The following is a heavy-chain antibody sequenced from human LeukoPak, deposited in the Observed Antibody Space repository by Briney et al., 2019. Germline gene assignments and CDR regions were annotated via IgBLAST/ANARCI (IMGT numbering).Heavy chain of an antibody. CDR3: ARGFDSSGYYPGENSFDY. J-gene: IGHJ4*02. D-gene: IGHD3-22*01. CDR1: GFTFSSYS. CDR2: ISSSSSYI. V-gene: IGHV3-21*01. Sequence: GGSLRLSCAASGFTFSSYSMNWVRQAPEKGLEWVSSISSSSSYIYYADSVKGRFTISRDNAKNSLYLQMNSLRAEDTAVYYSARGFDSSGYYPGENSFDYWGQGTLVTVSS.